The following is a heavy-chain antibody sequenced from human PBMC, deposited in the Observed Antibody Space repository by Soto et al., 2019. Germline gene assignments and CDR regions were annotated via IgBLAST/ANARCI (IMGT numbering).Heavy chain of an antibody. V-gene: IGHV3-33*01. D-gene: IGHD2-15*01. J-gene: IGHJ6*02. CDR1: RFSLSSYV. CDR2: IWYDGSNK. CDR3: SREGRYGSIQDV. Sequence: SRRISCAAFRFSLSSYVMYWVRQGPGKGLEWVAVIWYDGSNKYYEDSVKGRLKISRDNSKNTLYLKMNSLRAEDTAVYYCSREGRYGSIQDVWGRGTTVTVSS.